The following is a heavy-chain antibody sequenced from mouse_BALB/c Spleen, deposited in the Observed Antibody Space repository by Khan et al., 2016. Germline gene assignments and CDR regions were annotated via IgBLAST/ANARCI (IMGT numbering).Heavy chain of an antibody. D-gene: IGHD2-2*01. Sequence: VRLQQSGPELVKPGASVKMSCKSSGYTFTSYVMHWVKQKPGQGLEWIGYIDPYNDGTKYNEKFKGKATLTSDKSSSTAYMEFSSLTSEDSAVYYCARGGYTGTYFAYWGQGTTLTVSS. CDR2: IDPYNDGT. J-gene: IGHJ2*01. CDR3: ARGGYTGTYFAY. V-gene: IGHV1S136*01. CDR1: GYTFTSYV.